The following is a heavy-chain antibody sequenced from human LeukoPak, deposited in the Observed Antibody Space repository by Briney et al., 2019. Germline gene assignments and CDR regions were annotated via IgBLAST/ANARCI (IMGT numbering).Heavy chain of an antibody. CDR1: GFTFSSYG. J-gene: IGHJ6*02. CDR2: IRYDGSNK. Sequence: PGGSLRLSCAASGFTFSSYGMHWVRQAPGKGLEWVAFIRYDGSNKYYADSVKGRFTISRDNSKNTLYLQMNSLRAEDTAVYYCARDSVREWSIVGATGPLGRNYGMDVWGQGTTVTVSS. D-gene: IGHD1-26*01. V-gene: IGHV3-30*02. CDR3: ARDSVREWSIVGATGPLGRNYGMDV.